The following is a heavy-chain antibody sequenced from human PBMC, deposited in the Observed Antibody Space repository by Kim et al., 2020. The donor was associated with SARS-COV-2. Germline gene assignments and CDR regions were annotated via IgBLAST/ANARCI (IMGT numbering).Heavy chain of an antibody. Sequence: SRYTNYADSVKGRFTISRDNAKNSLYLQMNSLRAEDTAVYYCRAAAGSDYWGQGTLVTVSS. D-gene: IGHD6-13*01. CDR2: SRYT. J-gene: IGHJ4*02. V-gene: IGHV3-11*03. CDR3: RAAAGSDY.